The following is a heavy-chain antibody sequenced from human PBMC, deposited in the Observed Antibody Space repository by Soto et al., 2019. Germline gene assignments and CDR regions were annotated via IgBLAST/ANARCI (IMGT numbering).Heavy chain of an antibody. V-gene: IGHV2-5*02. CDR3: AHRRPGEGMDV. CDR1: GFSLSTSGVG. CDR2: IYWDDDK. J-gene: IGHJ6*02. D-gene: IGHD3-10*01. Sequence: QITLKESGPPLVKPTQTLTLTCTFSGFSLSTSGVGVDWIRQPPGKALEWLALIYWDDDKRYRASLKSRLTITKDTSKNQVVLTMTNMDPVDTATYFCAHRRPGEGMDVWGQGTTVAVSS.